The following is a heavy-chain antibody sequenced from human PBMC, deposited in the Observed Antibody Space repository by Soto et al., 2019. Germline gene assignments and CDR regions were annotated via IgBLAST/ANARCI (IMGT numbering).Heavy chain of an antibody. Sequence: GGSLRLSCAASGFTFSGSAMHWVRQASGKGLEWVGRIRSKANSYATAYAASVKGRFTISRDDSKNTAYLQMNSLKTEDTAVYYCTRPTAVAGRSIDYWGQGTLVTVSS. J-gene: IGHJ4*02. V-gene: IGHV3-73*01. D-gene: IGHD6-19*01. CDR1: GFTFSGSA. CDR3: TRPTAVAGRSIDY. CDR2: IRSKANSYAT.